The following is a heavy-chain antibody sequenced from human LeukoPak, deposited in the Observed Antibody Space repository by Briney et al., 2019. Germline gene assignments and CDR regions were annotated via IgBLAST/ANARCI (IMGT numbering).Heavy chain of an antibody. CDR2: INAGNGNT. J-gene: IGHJ4*02. CDR3: ARSTGAKGSFDY. D-gene: IGHD2-15*01. Sequence: GASVKVSCKASGYTFTSYAMHWVRQAPGQRLEWMGWINAGNGNTKYSQEFQGRVTITRDTSASTAYMELSSLRSEDMAVYYCARSTGAKGSFDYWGQGTLVTISS. V-gene: IGHV1-3*03. CDR1: GYTFTSYA.